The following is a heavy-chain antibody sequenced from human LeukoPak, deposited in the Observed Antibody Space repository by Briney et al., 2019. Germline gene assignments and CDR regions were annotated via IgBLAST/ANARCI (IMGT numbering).Heavy chain of an antibody. CDR3: ARETYSSGWYFPPA. D-gene: IGHD6-19*01. J-gene: IGHJ5*02. CDR2: IIPIFGTA. V-gene: IGHV1-69*05. CDR1: GGTFSSYA. Sequence: ASVKVSCKASGGTFSSYAISWVRQAPGQGLEWMGRIIPIFGTANYAQKFQGRVTITTDESTSTAYMELSSLRSEDTAVYYCARETYSSGWYFPPAWGQGTLVTVSS.